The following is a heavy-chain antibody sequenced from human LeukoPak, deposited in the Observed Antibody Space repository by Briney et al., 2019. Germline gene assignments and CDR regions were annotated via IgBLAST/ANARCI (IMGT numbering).Heavy chain of an antibody. CDR2: IIPIFGTA. D-gene: IGHD5-24*01. V-gene: IGHV1-69*13. CDR1: GYTLTELS. CDR3: ARERDGYNFGLAFDY. Sequence: ASVKVSCKVSGYTLTELSMHWVRQAPGQGLEWMGGIIPIFGTANYAQKFQGRVTITADESTSTAYMELSSLRSEDTAVYYCARERDGYNFGLAFDYWGQGTLVTVSS. J-gene: IGHJ4*02.